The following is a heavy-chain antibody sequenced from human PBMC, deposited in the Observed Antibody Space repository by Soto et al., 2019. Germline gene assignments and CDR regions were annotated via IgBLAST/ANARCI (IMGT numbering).Heavy chain of an antibody. D-gene: IGHD6-19*01. V-gene: IGHV4-31*03. J-gene: IGHJ5*02. CDR3: ASQNDSSGWTNWFDP. CDR1: GGSLSSGGYY. Sequence: SLTSTVSGGSLSSGGYYWSGIRQHPGKGLEWIGYIYYSGSTYYNPSLKSRVTISVDTSKNQFSLKLSSVTAADTAVYYCASQNDSSGWTNWFDPWGQGTLVTVSS. CDR2: IYYSGST.